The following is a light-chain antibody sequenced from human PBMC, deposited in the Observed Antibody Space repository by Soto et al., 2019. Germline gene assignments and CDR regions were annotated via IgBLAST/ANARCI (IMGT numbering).Light chain of an antibody. CDR1: QSISTSY. J-gene: IGKJ4*01. CDR3: QQYHSSPSLT. V-gene: IGKV3-20*01. CDR2: GAS. Sequence: EIVLTQSPGTLSLSPGERATLSCRASQSISTSYVAWYQHKPGQAPRLLIYGASSRATGIPDRFSGSGSGTDFTFTISRLEPEDFALYYCQQYHSSPSLTFGGGTKVEFK.